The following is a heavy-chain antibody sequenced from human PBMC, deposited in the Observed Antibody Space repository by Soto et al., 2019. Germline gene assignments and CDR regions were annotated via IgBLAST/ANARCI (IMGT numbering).Heavy chain of an antibody. J-gene: IGHJ3*02. V-gene: IGHV3-15*01. D-gene: IGHD2-2*01. CDR2: IKSKTDGGTT. Sequence: GGSLRLSCAASGFTFSNAWMSWVRQAPGEGLEWVGRIKSKTDGGTTDSAAPMKGRFTISRDDSKNTLYLQMNSLKTEDTAVYYCTTPPYFISTSCYGPDAFDIWGQGTMVTVSS. CDR3: TTPPYFISTSCYGPDAFDI. CDR1: GFTFSNAW.